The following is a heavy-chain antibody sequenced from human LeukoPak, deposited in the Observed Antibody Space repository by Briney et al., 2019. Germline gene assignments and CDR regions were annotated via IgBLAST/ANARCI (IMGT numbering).Heavy chain of an antibody. V-gene: IGHV3-48*01. J-gene: IGHJ2*01. Sequence: GGSLRLSCAAAGFTFSDYSMSWVRQAPGKGLEWLSYITRSSSPIYYADSVRGRFTVSRDNAGTSLYLQMNSLRAEDTAVYYGARVSRLHWYFDLWGRGTLVTVSS. D-gene: IGHD3-16*02. CDR1: GFTFSDYS. CDR2: ITRSSSPI. CDR3: ARVSRLHWYFDL.